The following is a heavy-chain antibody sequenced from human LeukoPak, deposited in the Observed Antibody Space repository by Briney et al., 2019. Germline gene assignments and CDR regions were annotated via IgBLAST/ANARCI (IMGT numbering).Heavy chain of an antibody. Sequence: PSETLSLTCTVSGGSISSYYWSWIRLPPGKGLEWIGYIYYSGSTNYNPSLKSRVTISVDTSKNQFSLKLSSVTAADTAVYYCAMQQQLDAFDIWGQGTMVTVSS. J-gene: IGHJ3*02. CDR3: AMQQQLDAFDI. V-gene: IGHV4-59*08. D-gene: IGHD6-13*01. CDR1: GGSISSYY. CDR2: IYYSGST.